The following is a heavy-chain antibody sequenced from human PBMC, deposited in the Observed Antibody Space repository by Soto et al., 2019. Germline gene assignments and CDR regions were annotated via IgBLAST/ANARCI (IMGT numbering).Heavy chain of an antibody. CDR3: ARGDSTVGSNGVCSFIYHHGMDV. J-gene: IGHJ6*02. CDR1: GYSFTNYH. V-gene: IGHV1-2*04. D-gene: IGHD2-8*01. CDR2: INPKSGGT. Sequence: ASVKASCKASGYSFTNYHIHWVRQAPGQGLEWLGRINPKSGGTSTAQKFQGWVTMTTDTSIITASMELTRLTSAHTTIYYCARGDSTVGSNGVCSFIYHHGMDVWGQGTTVTVSS.